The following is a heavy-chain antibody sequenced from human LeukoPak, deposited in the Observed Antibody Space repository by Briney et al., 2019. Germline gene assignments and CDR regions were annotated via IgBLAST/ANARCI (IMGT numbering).Heavy chain of an antibody. CDR3: ARPTTFDAFDI. J-gene: IGHJ3*02. Sequence: PGGSLRLSCAASGFTFSTFVMSWVRQAPGKGLEWVSGINDSGGRTHYADSVKGRFAISRDNSKNTLYLQMNSLRAEDTAVYYCARPTTFDAFDIWGQGTMVTVSS. D-gene: IGHD1-26*01. CDR2: INDSGGRT. V-gene: IGHV3-23*01. CDR1: GFTFSTFV.